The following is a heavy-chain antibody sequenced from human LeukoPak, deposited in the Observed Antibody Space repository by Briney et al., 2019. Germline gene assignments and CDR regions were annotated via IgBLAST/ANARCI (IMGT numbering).Heavy chain of an antibody. CDR1: GGTFSSYA. V-gene: IGHV1-69*13. D-gene: IGHD2-21*01. J-gene: IGHJ2*01. CDR2: IIPIFGTA. CDR3: ARVHCGGDCTICWYFDL. Sequence: ASVKVSCKASGGTFSSYAISWVRQAPGQGLEWMGGIIPIFGTANYAQKFQGRVTITADESTSTAYMELSSLRSEDTAVYYCARVHCGGDCTICWYFDLWGRGTLVTVSS.